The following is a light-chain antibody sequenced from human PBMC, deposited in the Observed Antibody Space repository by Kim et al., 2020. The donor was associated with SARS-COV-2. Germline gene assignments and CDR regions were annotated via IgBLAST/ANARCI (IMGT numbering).Light chain of an antibody. CDR1: VSDIGGYDY. CDR3: SSYAGNYIRV. V-gene: IGLV2-11*03. Sequence: GQSVTISCTGTVSDIGGYDYGSCYQQYPGKAPKLLISDVPERPSGVPDRFAASKSGNTAPLPIAGLRAEDEADYYCSSYAGNYIRVFGGGTQLTVL. J-gene: IGLJ3*02. CDR2: DVP.